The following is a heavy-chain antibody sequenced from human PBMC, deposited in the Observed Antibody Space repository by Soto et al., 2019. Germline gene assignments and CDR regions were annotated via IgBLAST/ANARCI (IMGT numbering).Heavy chain of an antibody. Sequence: VESLQISCKGSGYSFTSYWIGWVRQIPWKGLEWMGIIYPFDSDTRYSPSFQGQVTISADKSISTAYPRWSSLKASDTAMYYCARHRGYYDRSGYYYSYYYYYGMDVWGDGNTVTVS. D-gene: IGHD3-22*01. V-gene: IGHV5-51*01. CDR1: GYSFTSYW. CDR3: ARHRGYYDRSGYYYSYYYYYGMDV. CDR2: IYPFDSDT. J-gene: IGHJ6*02.